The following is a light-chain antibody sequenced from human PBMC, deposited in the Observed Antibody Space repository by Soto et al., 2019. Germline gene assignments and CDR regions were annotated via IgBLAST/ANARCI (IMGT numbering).Light chain of an antibody. J-gene: IGKJ2*01. CDR2: GAS. V-gene: IGKV3-15*01. CDR1: QTVSGN. Sequence: EIVMTQSPATLSVSPGERATLSCRASQTVSGNLAWYQQKPGQAPRLLIYGASTGATGIPARFSGSGSGTEFPLTISSLQSEDFAVYYCHQYNDWPRTFGQGTKLEIK. CDR3: HQYNDWPRT.